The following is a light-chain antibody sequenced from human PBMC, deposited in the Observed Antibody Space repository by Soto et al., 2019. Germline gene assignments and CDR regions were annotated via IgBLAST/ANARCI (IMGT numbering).Light chain of an antibody. V-gene: IGKV1-5*01. Sequence: DIQMTHSPSTLSASVGDRVTITCRASQSISSWLAWYQQKPGKAPKLLIYDASSLESGVPSRFSGSGSGKEFTLTISSLQPDDFATYYCQQYNSYGLTFGGGTKVEIX. CDR3: QQYNSYGLT. J-gene: IGKJ4*01. CDR1: QSISSW. CDR2: DAS.